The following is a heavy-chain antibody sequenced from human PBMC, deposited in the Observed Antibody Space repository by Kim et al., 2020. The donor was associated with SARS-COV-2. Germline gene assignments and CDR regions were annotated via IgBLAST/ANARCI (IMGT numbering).Heavy chain of an antibody. J-gene: IGHJ5*02. V-gene: IGHV4-34*01. CDR2: INHSGST. CDR1: GGSFSGYY. CDR3: ARGVRMATKNWFDP. Sequence: SETLSLTCAVYGGSFSGYYWSWIRQPPGKGLEWIGEINHSGSTNYNPSLKSRVTISVDTSKNQFSLKLSSVTAADTAVYYCARGVRMATKNWFDPWGQGTLVTVSS. D-gene: IGHD5-12*01.